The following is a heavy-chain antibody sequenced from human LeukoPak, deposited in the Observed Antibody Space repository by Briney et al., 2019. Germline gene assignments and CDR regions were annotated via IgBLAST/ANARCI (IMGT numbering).Heavy chain of an antibody. J-gene: IGHJ3*02. CDR3: ARDRAYGIMGAPGYSFDI. CDR1: GFTFSSYA. CDR2: ISGSGGST. V-gene: IGHV3-23*01. Sequence: GGSLRLSCAASGFTFSSYAMSWVRQAPGKGLEWVSAISGSGGSTYYADSVKGRFTISRDNSKNTLYLQMNSLRAEDTAVYYCARDRAYGIMGAPGYSFDIWGQGTMVTVSS. D-gene: IGHD1-26*01.